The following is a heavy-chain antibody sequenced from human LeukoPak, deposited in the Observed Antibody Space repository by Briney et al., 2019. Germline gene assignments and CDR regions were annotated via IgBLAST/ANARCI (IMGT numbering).Heavy chain of an antibody. J-gene: IGHJ6*03. CDR3: ARGGGNSRLGGYYYYYMDV. Sequence: SVKVSCKASGGTFSSYAISWVRQAPGQGLEWMGRIIPIFGTANYAQEIQGRVTITPDESTSTAYMELSSLRSEATAVYYCARGGGNSRLGGYYYYYMDVWGKGTTVTVSS. D-gene: IGHD4-23*01. CDR1: GGTFSSYA. CDR2: IIPIFGTA. V-gene: IGHV1-69*13.